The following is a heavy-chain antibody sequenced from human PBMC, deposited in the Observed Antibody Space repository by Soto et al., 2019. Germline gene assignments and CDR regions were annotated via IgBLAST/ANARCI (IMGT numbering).Heavy chain of an antibody. CDR3: TRDRGRRYNDGRGYYYSAY. CDR1: GGTFSSYA. V-gene: IGHV1-69*13. J-gene: IGHJ4*02. D-gene: IGHD3-22*01. Sequence: GASVKVSCKASGGTFSSYAISWVRQAPGQGLEWMGGFIPTFGTTNYAQKFQGRVTITADESTSTAYMELSSLRSEDTAVYYCTRDRGRRYNDGRGYYYSAYWGQGTLVTVSS. CDR2: FIPTFGTT.